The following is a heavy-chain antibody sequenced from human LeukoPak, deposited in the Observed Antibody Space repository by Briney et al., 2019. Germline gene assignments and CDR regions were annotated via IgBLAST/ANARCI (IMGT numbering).Heavy chain of an antibody. D-gene: IGHD4-17*01. Sequence: SETLSLTCTVSGGSLSSYYWSWIRQPPGKGLEWIGYIYYSGSTNYNPSLKSRVTISVDTSKNQFSLKLSSVTAADTAVYYCARDPYGDYGYDAFDIWGQGTMVTVSS. CDR1: GGSLSSYY. CDR3: ARDPYGDYGYDAFDI. J-gene: IGHJ3*02. V-gene: IGHV4-59*01. CDR2: IYYSGST.